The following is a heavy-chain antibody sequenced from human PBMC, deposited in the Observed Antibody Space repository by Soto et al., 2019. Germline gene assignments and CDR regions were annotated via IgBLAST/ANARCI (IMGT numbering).Heavy chain of an antibody. CDR3: ARGIVGATRGPFEFDY. V-gene: IGHV4-61*05. CDR2: IYYSGST. Sequence: SETLSLTCSVSGGSISRSTYYWGWIRQPPGKGLEWIGYIYYSGSTNYNPSLKSRVTISVDTSKNQFSLKLSSVTAADTAFFYCARGIVGATRGPFEFDYWGKGTLVTVSS. D-gene: IGHD1-26*01. J-gene: IGHJ4*02. CDR1: GGSISRSTYY.